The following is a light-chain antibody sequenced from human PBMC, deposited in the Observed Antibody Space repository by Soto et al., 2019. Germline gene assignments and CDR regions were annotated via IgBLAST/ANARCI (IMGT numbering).Light chain of an antibody. CDR1: QSLLFSSKNLNY. Sequence: DIVMTQSPDSLVVPLGERATIHCKATQSLLFSSKNLNYLSLYQQKPGQPPRLLIYWASTRDFGVPDRFSGSGSGTDFTLTISSLQAEDVAVYYCQQYYSTPLTFGGGTRLEIK. CDR2: WAS. V-gene: IGKV4-1*01. J-gene: IGKJ4*01. CDR3: QQYYSTPLT.